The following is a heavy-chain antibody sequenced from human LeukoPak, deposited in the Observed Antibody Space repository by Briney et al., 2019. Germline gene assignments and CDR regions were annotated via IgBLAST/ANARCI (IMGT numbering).Heavy chain of an antibody. J-gene: IGHJ4*02. CDR2: IYPGDSDT. Sequence: GASLKISCEGSGYDFTTYWIGWVRQMPGKGLEWMGIIYPGDSDTRYSPSFQGQVTISADKSISTAYLQWSSLKASDTAMYYCATGLWWEVHYWGQGTLVTVSS. CDR3: ATGLWWEVHY. CDR1: GYDFTTYW. V-gene: IGHV5-51*01. D-gene: IGHD1-26*01.